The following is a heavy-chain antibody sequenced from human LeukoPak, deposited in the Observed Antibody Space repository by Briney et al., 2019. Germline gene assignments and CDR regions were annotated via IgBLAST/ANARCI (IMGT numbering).Heavy chain of an antibody. CDR2: IKQDGSEK. D-gene: IGHD6-13*01. Sequence: GGSLRPSCAASGFTFSSYWMSWVRQAPGKGLEWVANIKQDGSEKYYVDSVKGRFTISRDNAKNSLYLQMNSLRAEDTAVYYCARDGPIAAGYYYGMDVWGQGTTVTVSS. J-gene: IGHJ6*02. V-gene: IGHV3-7*01. CDR1: GFTFSSYW. CDR3: ARDGPIAAGYYYGMDV.